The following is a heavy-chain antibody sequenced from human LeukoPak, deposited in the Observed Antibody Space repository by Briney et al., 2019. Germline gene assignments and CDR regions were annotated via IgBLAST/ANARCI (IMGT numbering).Heavy chain of an antibody. CDR1: GFTFSSYS. D-gene: IGHD5-24*01. CDR3: ARDLGDGYNYPHDY. V-gene: IGHV3-21*01. CDR2: ISSSSSYI. Sequence: GGSLRLSCAASGFTFSSYSMNWVRQAPGKGLGWVSSISSSSSYIYYADSVKGRFTISRDNAKNSLYLQMNSLRAEDTAVYYCARDLGDGYNYPHDYWGQGTLVTVSS. J-gene: IGHJ4*02.